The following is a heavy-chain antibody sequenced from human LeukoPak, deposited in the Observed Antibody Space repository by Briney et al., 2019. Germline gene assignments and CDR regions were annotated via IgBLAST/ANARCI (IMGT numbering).Heavy chain of an antibody. CDR1: GGSISNYY. V-gene: IGHV4-59*12. CDR3: AKSNGYGLIDI. J-gene: IGHJ3*02. Sequence: SETLSLTCSVSGGSISNYYWGWVRQPPGKALEWIGNIFYSGSTYYSPSLKSRVTISLDTSRNQFSLKLNSVTAADTAVYYCAKSNGYGLIDIWGQGTMVTVSS. CDR2: IFYSGST. D-gene: IGHD3-22*01.